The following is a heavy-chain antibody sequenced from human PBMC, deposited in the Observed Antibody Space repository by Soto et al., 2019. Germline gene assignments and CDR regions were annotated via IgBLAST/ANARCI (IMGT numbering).Heavy chain of an antibody. D-gene: IGHD5-12*01. CDR2: FDPEDGET. CDR3: ATDSDPGTYVATFDY. CDR1: GYTLTELS. J-gene: IGHJ4*02. V-gene: IGHV1-24*01. Sequence: EASVKVSCKVSGYTLTELSMHWVRQAPGKGLEWMGGFDPEDGETIYAQKFQGRVTMTEDTSTDTAYMELSSLRSEDTAVYYCATDSDPGTYVATFDYWGQGTLVTVSS.